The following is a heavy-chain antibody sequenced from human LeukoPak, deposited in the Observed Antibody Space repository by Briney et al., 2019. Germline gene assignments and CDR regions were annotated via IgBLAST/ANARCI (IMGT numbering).Heavy chain of an antibody. CDR3: ARIRYYDSRGYQGPFDY. J-gene: IGHJ4*02. D-gene: IGHD3-22*01. Sequence: PSETLSLTCTVSGDSISGYYWSWIRQPPGKGLEWIGYIFYSGSTNYNPSLKSRVTISLDTSKNQFSLKLSSVTAADTAMYFCARIRYYDSRGYQGPFDYWGQGTLVTVSS. V-gene: IGHV4-59*01. CDR2: IFYSGST. CDR1: GDSISGYY.